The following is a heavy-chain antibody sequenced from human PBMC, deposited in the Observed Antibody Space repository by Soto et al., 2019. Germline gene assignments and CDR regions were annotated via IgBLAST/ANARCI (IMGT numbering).Heavy chain of an antibody. CDR3: ARPGSGYDVLTGRYFYYYHTVDV. CDR2: ISYDGNTK. CDR1: VVIFITYA. Sequence: PSWSLSLSCASCVVIFITYAIHWTRKPPGKWLECVAVISYDGNTKDYADSVKCRFSISRDNSKNTVYRQMSSLRTEDKAVYYCARPGSGYDVLTGRYFYYYHTVDVWGQGITGTVSS. D-gene: IGHD3-9*01. J-gene: IGHJ6*02. V-gene: IGHV3-30-3*01.